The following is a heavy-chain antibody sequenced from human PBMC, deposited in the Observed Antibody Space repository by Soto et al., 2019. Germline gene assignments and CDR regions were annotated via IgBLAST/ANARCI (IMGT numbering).Heavy chain of an antibody. V-gene: IGHV4-30-4*01. CDR2: IYYSGST. Sequence: SETLSLTCTVSGGSISSGDYYWSWIRQPPGKCLERIGYIYYSGSTYYNPSLKSRVTISVDTSKNQFSLKLSSVTAADTAVYYCATLRRDGYNLLDYWGQGTLVTVSS. D-gene: IGHD5-12*01. CDR3: ATLRRDGYNLLDY. CDR1: GGSISSGDYY. J-gene: IGHJ4*02.